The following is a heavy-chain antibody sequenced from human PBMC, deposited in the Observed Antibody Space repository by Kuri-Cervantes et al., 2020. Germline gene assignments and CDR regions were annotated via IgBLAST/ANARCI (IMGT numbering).Heavy chain of an antibody. J-gene: IGHJ4*02. CDR3: ARGVTTVGRFDY. D-gene: IGHD4-17*01. CDR1: GFTFSSYG. CDR2: ISYDGSNK. V-gene: IGHV3-30*03. Sequence: GGSLRLSCAASGFTFSSYGMHWVRQAPGKGLEWVAVISYDGSNKYYADSVKGRFTISRDNSKNTLYLQINSLRAEDTAVYYCARGVTTVGRFDYWGQGTLVTVSS.